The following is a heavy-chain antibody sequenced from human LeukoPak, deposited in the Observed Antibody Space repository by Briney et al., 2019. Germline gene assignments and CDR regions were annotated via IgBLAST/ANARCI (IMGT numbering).Heavy chain of an antibody. CDR3: ARDLAAVAGLDYFDY. Sequence: EASVTVSCKASGYTFTSYGISWVRQAPGQGLEWMGWISAYNGNTNYAQKLQGRVTMTTDTSTSTAYMELRSLRSDDTAVYYCARDLAAVAGLDYFDYWGQGTLVTVSS. CDR1: GYTFTSYG. CDR2: ISAYNGNT. D-gene: IGHD6-19*01. J-gene: IGHJ4*02. V-gene: IGHV1-18*01.